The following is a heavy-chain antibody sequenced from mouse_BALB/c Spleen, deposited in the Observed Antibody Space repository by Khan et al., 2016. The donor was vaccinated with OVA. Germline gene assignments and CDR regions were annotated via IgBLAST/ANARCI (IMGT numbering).Heavy chain of an antibody. CDR1: GYTFRSFG. J-gene: IGHJ4*01. Sequence: QIQLVQSGPELKKPGETVKISCKASGYTFRSFGMNWVKQAPGKGLKWMGWINTYTGEPTYADDFKGRYVFSLETSASTAYLQINNLKNEDTATYFCARPPYFSYVMVYWGQGTSVTVS. CDR2: INTYTGEP. V-gene: IGHV9-3-1*01. CDR3: ARPPYFSYVMVY. D-gene: IGHD2-10*01.